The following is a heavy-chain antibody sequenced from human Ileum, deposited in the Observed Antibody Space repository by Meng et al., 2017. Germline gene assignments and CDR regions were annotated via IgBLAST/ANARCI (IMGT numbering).Heavy chain of an antibody. CDR3: AANSGKKMHS. J-gene: IGHJ4*02. D-gene: IGHD4-23*01. CDR1: GDSISTTNW. Sequence: QVPLQESGPGLGKPSGTLSLTCAVSGDSISTTNWWNWVRQPPGEGLEWIGEIYHSGLVNYNLSLKSRVTLSIDKSKNQFSLKLISVTAADTGVYYCAANSGKKMHSWGQGTLVTVSS. CDR2: IYHSGLV. V-gene: IGHV4-4*02.